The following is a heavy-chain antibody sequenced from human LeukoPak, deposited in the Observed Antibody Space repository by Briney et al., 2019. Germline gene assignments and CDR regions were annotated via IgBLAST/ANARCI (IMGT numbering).Heavy chain of an antibody. CDR1: GYTFTAYY. CDR2: INPNSGGT. J-gene: IGHJ4*02. Sequence: GASVKVSCKASGYTFTAYYMHWVRQAPGQGLEWMGWINPNSGGTNYAQKFQGRVTMTRDTSISTAYMEMSRLRSDDTAMYYCARDGDTSMTIGYWGQGTLVTVSS. V-gene: IGHV1-2*02. D-gene: IGHD5-18*01. CDR3: ARDGDTSMTIGY.